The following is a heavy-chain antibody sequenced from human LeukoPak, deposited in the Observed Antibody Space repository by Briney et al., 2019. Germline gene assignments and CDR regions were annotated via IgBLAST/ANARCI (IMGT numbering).Heavy chain of an antibody. Sequence: GESLKISCKGSGYSFPSYWIGWVRQMPGKGLEWMGIMYPGDSDTRYSPSFQGQVTISADKSINTAYLQWSSLKASDTAMYYCATPQLYGAYDYWGQGTLVTVSS. CDR2: MYPGDSDT. D-gene: IGHD4-17*01. V-gene: IGHV5-51*01. CDR3: ATPQLYGAYDY. J-gene: IGHJ4*02. CDR1: GYSFPSYW.